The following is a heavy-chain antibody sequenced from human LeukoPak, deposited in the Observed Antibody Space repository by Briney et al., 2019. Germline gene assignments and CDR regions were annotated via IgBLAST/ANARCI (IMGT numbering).Heavy chain of an antibody. V-gene: IGHV1-69*05. J-gene: IGHJ5*02. D-gene: IGHD2-2*01. CDR2: IIPIFGTA. Sequence: ASVKVSCKASGGTFSSYAISWVRQAPGQGLEWMGGIIPIFGTANYAQKFQGRVTITTDESTSTAYMELSSLRSEDTAVYYCASGPRVPAAIMFGWFDPWGQGTLVTVSS. CDR3: ASGPRVPAAIMFGWFDP. CDR1: GGTFSSYA.